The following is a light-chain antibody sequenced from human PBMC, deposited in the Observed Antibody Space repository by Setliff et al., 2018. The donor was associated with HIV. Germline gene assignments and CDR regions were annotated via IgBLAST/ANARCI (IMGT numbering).Light chain of an antibody. V-gene: IGLV2-14*03. J-gene: IGLJ1*01. CDR2: NVN. CDR3: SSYTRSSTRV. Sequence: QSALTQPASVSGSPGQTITISCTGSSSDIGGYNYVSWYQQHTGEAPKLIIYNVNYRPSGVSHRFSGSKSGNTASLTISGLQAEDEADYYCSSYTRSSTRVFGTGTKVTVL. CDR1: SSDIGGYNY.